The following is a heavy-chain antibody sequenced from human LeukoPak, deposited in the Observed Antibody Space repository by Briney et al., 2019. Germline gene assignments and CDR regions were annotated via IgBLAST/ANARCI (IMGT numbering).Heavy chain of an antibody. CDR3: ARHDSWAGGFWR. CDR2: IYSGGTT. J-gene: IGHJ4*02. D-gene: IGHD3-22*01. CDR1: GFTLSDNY. V-gene: IGHV3-53*01. Sequence: GGSRRLSCAASGFTLSDNYMSWVRQAPGKGLEWVSAIYSGGTTYSADSVKGRFTISRDNSKNTLYIEMKSLRAEDTAVYYCARHDSWAGGFWRWGKRTLVTV.